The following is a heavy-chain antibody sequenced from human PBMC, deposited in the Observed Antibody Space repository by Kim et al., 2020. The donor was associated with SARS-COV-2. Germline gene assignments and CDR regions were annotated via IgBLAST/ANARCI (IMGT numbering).Heavy chain of an antibody. CDR2: ISAYNGNT. J-gene: IGHJ3*02. CDR1: GYTFTSYG. CDR3: ARSYDYVWGSYRSGAFDI. Sequence: ASVNVSCKASGYTFTSYGISWVRQAPGQGLEWMGWISAYNGNTNYAQKLQGRVTMTTDTSTSTAYMELRSLRYDDTAVYYCARSYDYVWGSYRSGAFDIWGQGTMVTVSS. V-gene: IGHV1-18*01. D-gene: IGHD3-16*02.